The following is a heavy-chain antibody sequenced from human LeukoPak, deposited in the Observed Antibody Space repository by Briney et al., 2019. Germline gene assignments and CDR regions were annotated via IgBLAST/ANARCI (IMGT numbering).Heavy chain of an antibody. V-gene: IGHV3-66*01. CDR3: ARGNWNDVGSNDYYYYGMDV. D-gene: IGHD1-1*01. CDR1: GFTFSSNY. Sequence: GGSLRLSCAASGFTFSSNYMSWVRQAPGKGLEWVSVIYSGGSTYYADSVKGRFTISRDNSKNTLYLQMNSLRAEDTAVYYCARGNWNDVGSNDYYYYGMDVWGQGTTVTVSS. J-gene: IGHJ6*02. CDR2: IYSGGST.